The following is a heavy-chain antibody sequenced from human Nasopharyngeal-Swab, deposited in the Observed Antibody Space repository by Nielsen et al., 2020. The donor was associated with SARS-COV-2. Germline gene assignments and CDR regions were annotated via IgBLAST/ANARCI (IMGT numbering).Heavy chain of an antibody. V-gene: IGHV3-33*01. J-gene: IGHJ4*02. CDR1: GFTFSTFG. CDR3: AGDEAGTANSGFDY. CDR2: IWYDGSNK. Sequence: GESLKISCAASGFTFSTFGMHWVRQAPGKGLEWVAVIWYDGSNKYYADSVKGRFTISRDNSKNTLYLQMNSLRAEDTAIYYCAGDEAGTANSGFDYWGQGTLVTVSS. D-gene: IGHD1-1*01.